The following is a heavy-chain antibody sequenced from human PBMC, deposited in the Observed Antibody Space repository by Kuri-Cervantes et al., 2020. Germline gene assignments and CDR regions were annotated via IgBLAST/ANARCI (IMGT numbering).Heavy chain of an antibody. Sequence: SETLSLTCAVSGYSISSGYYWGWIRQPPGKGLEWIGSIYYSGSTYNNPSLKSRVTIFVDTSKNQFSLKLSSVTAADTALYYCAREVWAGAYYYGSGSGPRRRHMDVWGKGTTVTVSS. J-gene: IGHJ6*03. CDR3: AREVWAGAYYYGSGSGPRRRHMDV. CDR2: IYYSGST. D-gene: IGHD3-10*01. CDR1: GYSISSGYY. V-gene: IGHV4-38-2*02.